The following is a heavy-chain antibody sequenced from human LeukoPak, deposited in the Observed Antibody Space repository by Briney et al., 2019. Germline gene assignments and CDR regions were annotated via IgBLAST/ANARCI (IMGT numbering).Heavy chain of an antibody. CDR2: SYYSGST. J-gene: IGHJ3*02. D-gene: IGHD2-2*02. V-gene: IGHV4-39*01. Sequence: PSETLSLTCTVSWGSISSSSYYWGWIRQPPGRGLEWIGSSYYSGSTYYNPSLKSRVTISVDTSKNQFSLKLSSVTAADTAVYYCASPIVVVPAAIWALDAFDIWGQGTMVTVSS. CDR3: ASPIVVVPAAIWALDAFDI. CDR1: WGSISSSSYY.